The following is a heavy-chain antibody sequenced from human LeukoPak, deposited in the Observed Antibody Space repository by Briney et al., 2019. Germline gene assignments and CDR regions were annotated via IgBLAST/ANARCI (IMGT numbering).Heavy chain of an antibody. CDR2: ISGSGSGT. J-gene: IGHJ4*02. CDR1: GFTFSSYA. CDR3: AKGGIAAAGTSFYFDY. V-gene: IGHV3-23*01. Sequence: AGGSLRLSCAASGFTFSSYAMSWVRQAPGKGLEWVSGISGSGSGTYYPGSVKGRFTISRDNSKNTLYLQMNSLRAEDTAVYYCAKGGIAAAGTSFYFDYWGQGTLVTVSS. D-gene: IGHD6-13*01.